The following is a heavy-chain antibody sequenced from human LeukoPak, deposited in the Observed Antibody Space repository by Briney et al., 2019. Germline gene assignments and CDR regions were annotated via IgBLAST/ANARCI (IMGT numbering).Heavy chain of an antibody. CDR3: ARGRGVIYGYFDY. Sequence: GGSLRLSCAAPGFTFSSYAMHWVRQAPGKGLEWVAVISYDGSNKYYADSVKGRFTISRDNSKNTLYLQMNSLRAEDTAVYYCARGRGVIYGYFDYWGQGTLVTVSS. V-gene: IGHV3-30*04. D-gene: IGHD3-10*01. CDR1: GFTFSSYA. CDR2: ISYDGSNK. J-gene: IGHJ4*02.